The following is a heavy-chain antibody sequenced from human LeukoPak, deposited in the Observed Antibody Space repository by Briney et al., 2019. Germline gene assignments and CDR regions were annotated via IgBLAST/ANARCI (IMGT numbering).Heavy chain of an antibody. Sequence: SETLSLTCTVSGGSISSGSYYWSWLRQPAGKGLEWIGRIYTSGSTNYNPSLKSRVTISVDTSKNQFSLKLSSVTAADTAVYYCARGVTMDVWGKGTTVTVSS. CDR2: IYTSGST. CDR1: GGSISSGSYY. V-gene: IGHV4-61*02. J-gene: IGHJ6*03. CDR3: ARGVTMDV. D-gene: IGHD4-11*01.